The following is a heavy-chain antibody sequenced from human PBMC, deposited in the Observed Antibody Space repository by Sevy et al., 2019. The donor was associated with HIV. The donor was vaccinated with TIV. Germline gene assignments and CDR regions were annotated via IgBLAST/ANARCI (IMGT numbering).Heavy chain of an antibody. J-gene: IGHJ4*02. Sequence: SETLSLTCAVYGGSFSGYYWSWIRQPPGKGLEWIGEINHSGSTNYNPSLKSRVTISVDTSKNQFSLKLSSVTAADTAVYYCARGVATIHYWGQGTMVTVSS. D-gene: IGHD5-12*01. CDR2: INHSGST. V-gene: IGHV4-34*01. CDR1: GGSFSGYY. CDR3: ARGVATIHY.